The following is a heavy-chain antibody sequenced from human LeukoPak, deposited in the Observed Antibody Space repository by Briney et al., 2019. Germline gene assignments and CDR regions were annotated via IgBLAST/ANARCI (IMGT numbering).Heavy chain of an antibody. CDR2: INHSGST. V-gene: IGHV4-34*01. CDR3: ARDHSSSWYSDY. D-gene: IGHD6-13*01. J-gene: IGHJ4*02. CDR1: GGSFSGYY. Sequence: PSETLSLTCAVYGGSFSGYYWSWIRQPPGKGLEWIGEINHSGSTNYNPSLKSRVTISVDTSKNQFSLKLSSVTAADTAVYYCARDHSSSWYSDYWGQGTLVTVSS.